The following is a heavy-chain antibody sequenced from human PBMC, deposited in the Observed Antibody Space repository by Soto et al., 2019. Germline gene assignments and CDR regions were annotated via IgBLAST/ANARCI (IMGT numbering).Heavy chain of an antibody. D-gene: IGHD1-26*01. CDR2: INHSGST. CDR3: ARLRWEQPWVFDY. J-gene: IGHJ4*02. CDR1: GGAFSGYY. Sequence: SETLCLTCAVYGGAFSGYYWSWIRQPPGKGLEWIGEINHSGSTNYNPSLKSRVTISVDTSKNQFSLKLSSVTAADTAVYYCARLRWEQPWVFDYWGQGTLVTVSS. V-gene: IGHV4-34*01.